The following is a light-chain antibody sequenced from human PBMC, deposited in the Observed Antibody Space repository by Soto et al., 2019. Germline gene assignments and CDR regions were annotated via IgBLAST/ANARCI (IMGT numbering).Light chain of an antibody. V-gene: IGKV3-15*01. J-gene: IGKJ1*01. CDR2: GAS. CDR1: QSVSSN. CDR3: QQYSNWPSWT. Sequence: EILMTQSPATLSVSPGERATVSCRASQSVSSNLAWYQQKPGQAPRLLIYGASTRATGIPARFSGSGSGTEFTLTISSLQSEDFAVYYCQQYSNWPSWTFXQGTKVDIK.